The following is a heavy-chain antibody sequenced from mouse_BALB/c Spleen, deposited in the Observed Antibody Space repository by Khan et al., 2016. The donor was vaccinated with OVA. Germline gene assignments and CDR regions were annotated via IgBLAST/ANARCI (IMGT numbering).Heavy chain of an antibody. Sequence: QIQLVQSGPELKKPGETVRISCKASGYTFTDYGMNWVKQAPGKGLKWMGWINTYTGEPTYADEFKGRFAFSLDTSASTAHLQINTLKNEDMATXFCARSRGNFRLDFWGQGTTITVSS. D-gene: IGHD2-1*01. CDR1: GYTFTDYG. V-gene: IGHV9-1*02. CDR3: ARSRGNFRLDF. CDR2: INTYTGEP. J-gene: IGHJ2*01.